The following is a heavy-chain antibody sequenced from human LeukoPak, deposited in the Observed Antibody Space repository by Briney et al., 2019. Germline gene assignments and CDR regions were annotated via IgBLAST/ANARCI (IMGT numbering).Heavy chain of an antibody. Sequence: SETLSLTCTVSGGSISSSSYYWGWIRQPPGKGLEWIGSIYYSGSTYYNPSLKSRVTISVDTSKNQFSLKLSSVTAADTAVYYCARHISSWYPTYFDYWGQGTLVTVSS. CDR2: IYYSGST. V-gene: IGHV4-39*01. CDR3: ARHISSWYPTYFDY. J-gene: IGHJ4*02. D-gene: IGHD6-13*01. CDR1: GGSISSSSYY.